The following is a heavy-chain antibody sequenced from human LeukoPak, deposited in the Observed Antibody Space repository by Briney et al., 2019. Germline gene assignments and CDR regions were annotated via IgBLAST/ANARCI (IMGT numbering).Heavy chain of an antibody. CDR2: ISSSSSTI. D-gene: IGHD5-18*01. CDR1: GFTFSSYS. V-gene: IGHV3-48*01. Sequence: GGSLRLSCAASGFTFSSYSMNWVRQAPGKGLEWVSYISSSSSTIYYADSVKGRFTISRENAKNSLYLQMNSLRAEDTAVYYCARDRGYSYSGNRFDYWGQGTLVTVSS. CDR3: ARDRGYSYSGNRFDY. J-gene: IGHJ4*02.